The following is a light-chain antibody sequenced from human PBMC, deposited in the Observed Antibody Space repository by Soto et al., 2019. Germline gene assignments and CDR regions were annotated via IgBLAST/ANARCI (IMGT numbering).Light chain of an antibody. CDR2: GIS. CDR3: QKYNTAPLT. V-gene: IGKV1-27*01. J-gene: IGKJ4*01. CDR1: QSFSTY. Sequence: QMTQHPPSLSASVGDRATTTGRASQSFSTYLAWYQQKPGKVPKLLISGISTLQSGVPSRFSGSGYGTEFTLTISNLQPEDVATYYCQKYNTAPLTFGGGTKVDIK.